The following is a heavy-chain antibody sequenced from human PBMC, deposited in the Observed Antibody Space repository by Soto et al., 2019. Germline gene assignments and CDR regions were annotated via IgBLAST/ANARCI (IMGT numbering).Heavy chain of an antibody. CDR2: INADNGDT. Sequence: ASVKVSCKASGYTFTSYAMHWVRQAPGQRLEWMGWINADNGDTKYSQRFQGRLTIIRDTSASTAYMELSSLRSEDTAIYYCARGNSGAFDIWGQGTMVTVSS. V-gene: IGHV1-3*01. CDR1: GYTFTSYA. CDR3: ARGNSGAFDI. J-gene: IGHJ3*02. D-gene: IGHD6-19*01.